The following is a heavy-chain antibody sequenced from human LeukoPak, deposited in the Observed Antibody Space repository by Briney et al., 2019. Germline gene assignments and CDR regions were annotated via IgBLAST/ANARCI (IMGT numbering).Heavy chain of an antibody. D-gene: IGHD3-22*01. CDR3: ATDSSGYYAAFDY. Sequence: GGSLRLSCAASGFTLRNYAMSWVRQAPGKGLEWVSSISSSSSYIYYADSVKGRFTISRDNAKNSLYLQMNSLRAEDTAVYYCATDSSGYYAAFDYWGQGTLVTVSS. V-gene: IGHV3-21*01. CDR2: ISSSSSYI. CDR1: GFTLRNYA. J-gene: IGHJ4*02.